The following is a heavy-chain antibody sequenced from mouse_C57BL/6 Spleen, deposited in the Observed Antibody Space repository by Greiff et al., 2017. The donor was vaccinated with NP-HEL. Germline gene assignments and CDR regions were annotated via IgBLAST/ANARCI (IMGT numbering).Heavy chain of an antibody. J-gene: IGHJ3*01. CDR3: TREGNYRFAY. CDR1: GYTFTDYE. Sequence: QVQLQQSGAELVRPGASVTLSCKASGYTFTDYEMHWVKQTPVHGLEWIGAIDPETGGTAYNQKFKGKAILTADNSSSTAYMELRSLTSEDSAVYYCTREGNYRFAYWGQGTLVTVSA. D-gene: IGHD2-1*01. V-gene: IGHV1-15*01. CDR2: IDPETGGT.